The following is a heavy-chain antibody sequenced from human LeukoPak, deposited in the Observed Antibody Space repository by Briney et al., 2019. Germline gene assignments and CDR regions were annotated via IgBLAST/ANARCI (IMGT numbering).Heavy chain of an antibody. CDR3: ARETIDCGGDCYDY. D-gene: IGHD2-21*01. CDR1: GFTFNNYE. J-gene: IGHJ4*02. CDR2: ISTDGTMA. Sequence: GGSLRLSCAASGFTFNNYEMNWVRQAPGKGLEWISYISTDGTMAYYAGSVKGRFTISRDNAKNSLYPQVNSLRADDTAVYYCARETIDCGGDCYDYSGQGTLATVSS. V-gene: IGHV3-48*03.